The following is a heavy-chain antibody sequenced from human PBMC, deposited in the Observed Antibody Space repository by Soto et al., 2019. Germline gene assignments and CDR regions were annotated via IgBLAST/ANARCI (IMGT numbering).Heavy chain of an antibody. CDR2: ISAYNGNT. Sequence: ASVKVSCKASGYTFTNYGISWVRQAPGQGLEWMGWISAYNGNTNYAQNLQGRVTMTTDTSTSTAYMELRSLRSEDTAVYYCASPPIVATIVNYYYGMDVWGQGTTVTVSS. D-gene: IGHD5-12*01. V-gene: IGHV1-18*01. CDR1: GYTFTNYG. CDR3: ASPPIVATIVNYYYGMDV. J-gene: IGHJ6*02.